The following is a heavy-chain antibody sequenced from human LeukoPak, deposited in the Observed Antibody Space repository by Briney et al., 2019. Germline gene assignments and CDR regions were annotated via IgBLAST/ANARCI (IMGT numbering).Heavy chain of an antibody. CDR3: ARGGTVVTYYYYYYMDV. CDR2: INPSGGST. Sequence: GASVKVSCKASGYTFTSYYMHWVRQAPGQGLEWMGIINPSGGSTSYAQKFQGRVTMTRDMSTSTVYMELSSLRSEDTAVYYCARGGTVVTYYYYYYMDVWGKGTTVTVSS. CDR1: GYTFTSYY. J-gene: IGHJ6*03. V-gene: IGHV1-46*01. D-gene: IGHD4-23*01.